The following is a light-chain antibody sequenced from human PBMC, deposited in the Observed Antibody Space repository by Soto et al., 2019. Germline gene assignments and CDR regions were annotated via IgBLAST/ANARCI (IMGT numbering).Light chain of an antibody. V-gene: IGKV1-5*01. Sequence: DIQMTQSPSTLSASVGDRVTITCRASQSISSWLAWYQQKPGKAPKLLIYDASNLETGVPSRFSGSGSGTEFTLTISTPQPDDFATYYCQQYITYPSFGQGTKVEIK. CDR3: QQYITYPS. CDR1: QSISSW. J-gene: IGKJ1*01. CDR2: DAS.